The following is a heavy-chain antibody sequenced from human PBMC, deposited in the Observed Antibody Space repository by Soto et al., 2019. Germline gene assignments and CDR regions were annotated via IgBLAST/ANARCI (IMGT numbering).Heavy chain of an antibody. CDR2: ISGSGGST. Sequence: GGSLRLSCAASGFTFSSYAMSWVRQAPGKGLEWVSAISGSGGSTYYADSVKGRFTISRDNSKNTLYLQMNSLRAEDTAVYYCEVWVATVRGPDYWGQGTLVTVSS. CDR1: GFTFSSYA. D-gene: IGHD5-12*01. CDR3: EVWVATVRGPDY. V-gene: IGHV3-23*01. J-gene: IGHJ4*02.